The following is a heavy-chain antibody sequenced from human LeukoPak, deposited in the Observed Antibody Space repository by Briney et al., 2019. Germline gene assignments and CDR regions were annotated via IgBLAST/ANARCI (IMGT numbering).Heavy chain of an antibody. Sequence: GGSLRLSCAASGFTFSSYGMHWVRQAPGKGLEWVAVISYDGSNKYYADSVKGRFTISRDNSKNTLYLQMNSLRAEDTAVYYCAKDHGWELRETDAFDIWGQGTMVTVSS. J-gene: IGHJ3*02. CDR3: AKDHGWELRETDAFDI. V-gene: IGHV3-30*18. CDR1: GFTFSSYG. D-gene: IGHD2-15*01. CDR2: ISYDGSNK.